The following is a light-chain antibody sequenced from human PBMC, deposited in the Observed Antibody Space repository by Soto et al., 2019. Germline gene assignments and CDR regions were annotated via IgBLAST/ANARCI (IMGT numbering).Light chain of an antibody. V-gene: IGKV1-16*02. CDR1: PDIGIY. CDR2: GAS. Sequence: DAQMTQSPSSLSASLGDRVTISCRASPDIGIYLAWFQHRPGKAPKCLIYGASKLQSDVPSNVIGSGSVTDLSLTISSLQPEHVAIYYCHQYNVYLFTFGQGKRLE. J-gene: IGKJ5*01. CDR3: HQYNVYLFT.